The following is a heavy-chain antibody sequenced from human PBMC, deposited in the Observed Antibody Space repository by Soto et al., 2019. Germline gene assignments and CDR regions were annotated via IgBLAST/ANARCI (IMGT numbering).Heavy chain of an antibody. Sequence: QVQLQESGPGLVKPSQTLSLTCSVSSGSISRDDYYWSWFRRPPGKGLEWIGYIYYSGSTYYSPSLKSRITISVDTSKNQFSLKLRSVTAADTAMYYCARGKTIFGVVMRWFDPWGQGTLVTVSS. CDR2: IYYSGST. J-gene: IGHJ5*02. CDR1: SGSISRDDYY. CDR3: ARGKTIFGVVMRWFDP. D-gene: IGHD3-3*01. V-gene: IGHV4-30-4*01.